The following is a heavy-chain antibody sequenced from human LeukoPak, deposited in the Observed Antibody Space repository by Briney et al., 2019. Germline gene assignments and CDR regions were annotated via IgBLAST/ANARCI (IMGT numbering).Heavy chain of an antibody. CDR3: AGGRGYCSSTSCYRGALNYYYHMDV. V-gene: IGHV4-34*01. CDR2: ISHSGST. CDR1: GGSFSGYY. J-gene: IGHJ6*03. Sequence: SETLSLTCAVYGGSFSGYYWSWIRQPPGKGLEWIGEISHSGSTNYNPSLKSRVTISVDTSKNQFSLKLSSVTAADTAVYYCAGGRGYCSSTSCYRGALNYYYHMDVWGKGTTVTVSS. D-gene: IGHD2-2*01.